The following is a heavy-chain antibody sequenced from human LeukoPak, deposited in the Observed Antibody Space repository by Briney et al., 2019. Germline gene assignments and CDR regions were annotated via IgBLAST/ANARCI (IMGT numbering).Heavy chain of an antibody. CDR3: AREGHGKEEDAFDI. J-gene: IGHJ3*02. CDR1: GFTVSSNY. CDR2: IYSGGST. D-gene: IGHD1-14*01. V-gene: IGHV3-53*01. Sequence: GGSLRLSCAASGFTVSSNYMSWVRQAPGKGLEWVSVIYSGGSTYYADSVKGRFTISRDNSKNTLYLQMNSLRAEDTAVYYCAREGHGKEEDAFDIWGQGIMVTVSS.